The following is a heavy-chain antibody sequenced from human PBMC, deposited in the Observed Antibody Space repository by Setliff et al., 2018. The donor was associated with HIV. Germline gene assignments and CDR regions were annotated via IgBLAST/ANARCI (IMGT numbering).Heavy chain of an antibody. CDR1: GFTFSNYV. D-gene: IGHD3-10*01. J-gene: IGHJ3*02. V-gene: IGHV3-23*01. Sequence: LRLSCAASGFTFSNYVMSWVRQTPGKGLEWVSVISSSGGRTYHADSVKGRFTISRDNSKNTLYLQMNSLRAEDTAVYYCAKDPNYGSGTYPDSFQIWGQGTMVTVSS. CDR2: ISSSGGRT. CDR3: AKDPNYGSGTYPDSFQI.